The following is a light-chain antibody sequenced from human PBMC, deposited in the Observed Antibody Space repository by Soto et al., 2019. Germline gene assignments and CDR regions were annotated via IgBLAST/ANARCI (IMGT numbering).Light chain of an antibody. Sequence: QTVLTETSGVSVCPGQLITICYAGANSDVGGSNHISWYQHHPGKAPELMIYDVTNRPSGVSHRFSGSKSGSTASLIISGLQAEDEADYYCVSFTISTTDVFGTGTKVTVL. CDR2: DVT. CDR1: NSDVGGSNH. J-gene: IGLJ1*01. V-gene: IGLV2-14*01. CDR3: VSFTISTTDV.